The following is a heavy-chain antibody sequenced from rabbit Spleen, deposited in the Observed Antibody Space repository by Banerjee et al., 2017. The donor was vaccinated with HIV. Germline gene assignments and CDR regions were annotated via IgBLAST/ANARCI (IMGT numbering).Heavy chain of an antibody. CDR1: GFDFSSYG. J-gene: IGHJ3*01. Sequence: QELLVESGGGLVQPGGSLKLSCKASGFDFSSYGVSWVRQPPGKGLEWIGYIDPLFGSTYYANWVNGRFSISRENTQNTVYLQLNSLTAADTATYFCARDPAYASGGGASIPYLWGQGTLVSVS. V-gene: IGHV1S47*01. CDR3: ARDPAYASGGGASIPYL. CDR2: IDPLFGST. D-gene: IGHD1-1*01.